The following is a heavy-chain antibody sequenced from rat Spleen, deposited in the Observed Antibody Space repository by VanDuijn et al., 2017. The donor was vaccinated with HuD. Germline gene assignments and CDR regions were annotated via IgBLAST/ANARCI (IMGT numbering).Heavy chain of an antibody. CDR1: GFSLTSYN. CDR2: IWTGGST. J-gene: IGHJ2*01. CDR3: ARDFGPFGITY. Sequence: QVQLKESGPGLVQPSQTLSLTCTVSGFSLTSYNVHLFRQPTGKGLEWMGVIWTGGSTDYNSPLTSRLSITRDTSKSQVFLKMNSLQSEDTATYSCARDFGPFGITYWGQGVMVTVSS. D-gene: IGHD4-3*01. V-gene: IGHV2-30*01.